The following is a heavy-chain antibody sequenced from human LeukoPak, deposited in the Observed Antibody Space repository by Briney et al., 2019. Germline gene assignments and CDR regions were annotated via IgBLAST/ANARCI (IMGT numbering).Heavy chain of an antibody. Sequence: GASVKVSCKSSGYTFTGYYMHWVRQAPGQGFEWMGWIDSNSGGTNYAQNFQGRVTTTRDTSISTVYMELISLRSDDTAVYYCAREMNYDDYRTSDYWGQGTLVTVSS. D-gene: IGHD4-17*01. J-gene: IGHJ4*02. CDR2: IDSNSGGT. CDR3: AREMNYDDYRTSDY. V-gene: IGHV1-2*02. CDR1: GYTFTGYY.